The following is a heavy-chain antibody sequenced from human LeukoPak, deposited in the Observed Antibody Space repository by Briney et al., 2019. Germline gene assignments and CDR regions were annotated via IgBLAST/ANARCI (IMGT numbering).Heavy chain of an antibody. D-gene: IGHD3-22*01. CDR3: ARGPPDYYDSSGYYYGHDAFDI. V-gene: IGHV4-59*01. J-gene: IGHJ3*02. CDR2: IYYSGST. CDR1: GGSISSYY. Sequence: SETLCLTCTVSGGSISSYYWSWIRQPPGKGLEWIGYIYYSGSTNYNPSLKSRVTISVDTSKNQFSLKLSSVTAADTAVYYCARGPPDYYDSSGYYYGHDAFDIWGQGTMVTVSS.